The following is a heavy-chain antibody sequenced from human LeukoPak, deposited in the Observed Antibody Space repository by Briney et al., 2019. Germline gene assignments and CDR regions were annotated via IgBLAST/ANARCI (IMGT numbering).Heavy chain of an antibody. V-gene: IGHV3-30*18. Sequence: GGSLRLSCAASGFIFSRNSMNWVRQAPGKGLEWVAVISYDGSNKYYSDSVKGRFTISRDNSKNTLYLQMNSLRAEDTAVYYCAELGITMIGGVWGKGTTVTISS. CDR2: ISYDGSNK. D-gene: IGHD3-10*02. CDR1: GFIFSRNS. J-gene: IGHJ6*04. CDR3: AELGITMIGGV.